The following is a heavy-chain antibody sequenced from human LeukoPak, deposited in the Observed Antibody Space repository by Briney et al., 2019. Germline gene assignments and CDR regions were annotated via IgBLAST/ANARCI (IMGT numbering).Heavy chain of an antibody. Sequence: GGSLRLSCAASGFTFNNYNMNWVRQAPGRALEWVSSITSSGTYIFYADSVKGRFTISRDNAKNSLYLQMNSLGPEDTAVYYCARDPYSGNYGNYYYYYMGVWGKGTTVTISS. CDR3: ARDPYSGNYGNYYYYYMGV. CDR2: ITSSGTYI. D-gene: IGHD1-26*01. V-gene: IGHV3-21*01. J-gene: IGHJ6*03. CDR1: GFTFNNYN.